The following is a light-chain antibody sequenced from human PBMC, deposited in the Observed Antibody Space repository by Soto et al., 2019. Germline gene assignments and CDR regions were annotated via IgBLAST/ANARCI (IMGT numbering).Light chain of an antibody. V-gene: IGKV3-20*01. CDR3: HQHRSSPLYT. J-gene: IGKJ2*01. CDR2: GAS. CDR1: QSVSSSY. Sequence: EIVLTQSPGTLSLSPWERATLSCRASQSVSSSYLAWYQQKPGQAPRLLIYGASSRATGIPDRFSGSGSGTDFTLTISRLEPEDFAVYYCHQHRSSPLYTFGQGTKLEIK.